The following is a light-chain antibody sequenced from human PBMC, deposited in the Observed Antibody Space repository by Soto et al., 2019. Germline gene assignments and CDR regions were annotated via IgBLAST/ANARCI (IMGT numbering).Light chain of an antibody. CDR3: CSYAGSSTGI. J-gene: IGLJ1*01. V-gene: IGLV2-23*01. Sequence: QSALTHPASVSGSPGQPSTISCPGTSSDVGSYNLVSCYQQHPGKAPKLMMYEGSKRPSGVANRFSGSKSGNTASLTISGLHAENEADYYCCSYAGSSTGIFGTGTKVTVL. CDR2: EGS. CDR1: SSDVGSYNL.